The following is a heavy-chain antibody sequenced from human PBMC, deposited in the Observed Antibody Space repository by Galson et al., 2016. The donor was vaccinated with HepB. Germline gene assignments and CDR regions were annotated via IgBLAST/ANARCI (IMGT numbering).Heavy chain of an antibody. CDR3: AIEGFSGYEFGY. V-gene: IGHV4-4*07. CDR2: IYGGGST. J-gene: IGHJ4*02. Sequence: ATLFLSCPVSGGSISSYTWSWIRPPAGKGLEWIGRIYGGGSTYYNPSLKSRVTMSLDTSKSKFSLKLTSLTAADTAVDYCAIEGFSGYEFGYWGQGTLATVSS. D-gene: IGHD5-12*01. CDR1: GGSISSYT.